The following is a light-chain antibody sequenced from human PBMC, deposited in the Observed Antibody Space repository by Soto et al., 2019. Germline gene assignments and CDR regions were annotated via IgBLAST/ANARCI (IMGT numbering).Light chain of an antibody. V-gene: IGKV1-9*01. CDR3: QQLNSYPRT. CDR1: QGISSF. CDR2: GAS. Sequence: IQLTQSPSSLSASVGDRVTITCRASQGISSFLAWYQQKPGKAPNLLIYGASTLQSGVPSRFSGSESGTDLTLTIASLQPEDFATYYCQQLNSYPRTFGQGTKVEVK. J-gene: IGKJ1*01.